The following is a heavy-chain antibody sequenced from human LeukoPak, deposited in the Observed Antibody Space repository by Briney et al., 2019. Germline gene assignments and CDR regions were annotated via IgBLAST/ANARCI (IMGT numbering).Heavy chain of an antibody. V-gene: IGHV3-33*06. CDR3: AKAKDIVVVPAAYFDY. CDR2: IWYDGSNK. Sequence: GGSLRLSCAASGFTFSSYGMHWVRQAPGKGLEWVAVIWYDGSNKYYADSVKGRLTISRDNSKNTLYLQMNSLRAEDTAVYYCAKAKDIVVVPAAYFDYWGQGTLVTVSS. J-gene: IGHJ4*02. CDR1: GFTFSSYG. D-gene: IGHD2-2*01.